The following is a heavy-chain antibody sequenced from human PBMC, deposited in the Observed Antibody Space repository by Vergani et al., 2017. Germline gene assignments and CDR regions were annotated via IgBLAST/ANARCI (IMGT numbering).Heavy chain of an antibody. V-gene: IGHV4-34*01. CDR1: GGSFSGYY. Sequence: QVQLQQWGAGLLKPSETLSLTCAVYGGSFSGYYWSWIRQPPGKGLEWIGEINHSGSTNYNPSLKSRVTISVDTSNNQFSLKLSSVTAADTAVYYCARGGRAAAGMVGAFDIWGQGTMVTVSS. J-gene: IGHJ3*02. CDR3: ARGGRAAAGMVGAFDI. CDR2: INHSGST. D-gene: IGHD6-13*01.